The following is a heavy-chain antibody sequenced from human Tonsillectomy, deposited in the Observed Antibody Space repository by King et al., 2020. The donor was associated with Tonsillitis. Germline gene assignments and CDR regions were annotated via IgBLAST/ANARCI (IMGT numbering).Heavy chain of an antibody. CDR1: GFTFSRYA. V-gene: IGHV3-64*01. D-gene: IGHD3-10*01. CDR2: ITSNGGRA. Sequence: VQLVESGGGLVQPGGSLRLSCAASGFTFSRYAMHWVRQAPGKGLEYVSAITSNGGRAYYANSVQGRFTISRDNSKNTLYLQMGSLRAEDMALYYCARPEVYYYGSGSYYYWGQGTLVTVSS. CDR3: ARPEVYYYGSGSYYY. J-gene: IGHJ4*02.